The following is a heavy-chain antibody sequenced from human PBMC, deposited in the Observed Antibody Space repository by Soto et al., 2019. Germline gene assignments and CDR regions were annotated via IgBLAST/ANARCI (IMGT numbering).Heavy chain of an antibody. CDR1: GFTFTRYS. V-gene: IGHV3-48*04. D-gene: IGHD6-13*01. Sequence: GGSLRLSCAASGFTFTRYSMNWVRQAPGKGLEWVSYISSNGSTIYYADSVKGRFTISRDNAKNSLYLQMNSLRAEDTAVYYCARAYSSSYYYYGMDVWGQGTTVTVSS. CDR3: ARAYSSSYYYYGMDV. J-gene: IGHJ6*02. CDR2: ISSNGSTI.